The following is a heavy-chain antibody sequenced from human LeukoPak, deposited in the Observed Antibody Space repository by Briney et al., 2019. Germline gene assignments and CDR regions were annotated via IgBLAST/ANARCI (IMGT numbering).Heavy chain of an antibody. CDR3: AREIAVAAYGAYYYGMDV. D-gene: IGHD6-19*01. CDR2: ISSSSSYI. CDR1: GFTFSSYS. J-gene: IGHJ6*02. V-gene: IGHV3-21*01. Sequence: PGESLRLSCAASGFTFSSYSMNWVRQAPGKGLEWVSSISSSSSYIYYADSVKGRFTISRDNAKNSLYLQMNSLRAEDTAVYYCAREIAVAAYGAYYYGMDVWGQGTTVTVSS.